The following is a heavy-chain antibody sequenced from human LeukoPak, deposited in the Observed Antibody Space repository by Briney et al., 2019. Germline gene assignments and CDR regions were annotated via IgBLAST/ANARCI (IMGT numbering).Heavy chain of an antibody. CDR3: ARVRCSGGSCYPSYGMDV. D-gene: IGHD2-15*01. Sequence: ASVKVSCKASGYTFTSYAMHWVRQAPGQRLEWMGWINAGNGNTKYSQKFQGRVTITRDTSASTAYMELRSLRSDDTAVYYCARVRCSGGSCYPSYGMDVWGQGTTVTVSS. J-gene: IGHJ6*02. V-gene: IGHV1-3*01. CDR2: INAGNGNT. CDR1: GYTFTSYA.